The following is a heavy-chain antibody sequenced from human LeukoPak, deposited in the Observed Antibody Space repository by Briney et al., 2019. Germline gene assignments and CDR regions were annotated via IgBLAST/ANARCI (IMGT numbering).Heavy chain of an antibody. D-gene: IGHD2-21*02. CDR2: IIPILGIA. CDR3: ATQTYCGGDCYSGFDY. CDR1: GGTFSSYA. Sequence: ASVNVSCKASGGTFSSYAISWVRQAPGQGLEWMGRIIPILGIANYTQKFQGRVTITADKSTRTAYMELSSLRSEDTAVYYCATQTYCGGDCYSGFDYWGQGTLVTVSS. V-gene: IGHV1-69*04. J-gene: IGHJ4*02.